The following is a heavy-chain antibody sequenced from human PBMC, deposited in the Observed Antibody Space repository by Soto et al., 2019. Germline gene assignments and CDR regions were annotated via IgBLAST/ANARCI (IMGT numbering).Heavy chain of an antibody. CDR2: IIPILTTP. V-gene: IGHV1-69*13. Sequence: GDSVKVSCKASGGTFSIYGFSWVRQAPGQGPEWIGGIIPILTTPNYAQKFQGRVTIVADESTTTVYMELSSLKFEDTAVYYCATSVGIPPTGEDGMDVSGQGTSVTVS. CDR1: GGTFSIYG. CDR3: ATSVGIPPTGEDGMDV. D-gene: IGHD2-8*02. J-gene: IGHJ6*02.